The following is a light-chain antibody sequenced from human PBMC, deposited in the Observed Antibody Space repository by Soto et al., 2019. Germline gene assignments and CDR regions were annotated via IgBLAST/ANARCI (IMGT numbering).Light chain of an antibody. J-gene: IGKJ1*01. CDR1: QSVSSN. CDR2: GAS. V-gene: IGKV3-20*01. Sequence: EIVLTQSPGTLSLSPGERATLSCRASQSVSSNLAWFQQKPGQAPRLLIYGASSRAPGIPDRFSGSGSETDFTLTITRLESEDFAVYSCHQYGSSPWTFGQGTKVDIK. CDR3: HQYGSSPWT.